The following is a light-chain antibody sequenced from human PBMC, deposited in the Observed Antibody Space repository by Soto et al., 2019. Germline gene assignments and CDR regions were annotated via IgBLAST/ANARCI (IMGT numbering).Light chain of an antibody. V-gene: IGKV3-20*01. Sequence: PGEGATLSCRASQSVSSGYIAWYQQRPVQTPSLLIYGASTRATGIPDRFSGSGSGTHFTLTISRLEPGDFAVYYCQHFGGTTFTFGQGTRPAIK. CDR2: GAS. CDR3: QHFGGTTFT. CDR1: QSVSSGY. J-gene: IGKJ5*01.